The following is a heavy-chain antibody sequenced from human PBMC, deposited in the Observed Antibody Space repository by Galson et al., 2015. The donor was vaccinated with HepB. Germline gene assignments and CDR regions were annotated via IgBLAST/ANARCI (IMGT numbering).Heavy chain of an antibody. CDR1: GFYFEDYG. CDR2: IRSNEYGGPT. Sequence: SLRPSCATTGFYFEDYGMNWIRQAPGKGLEWVGFIRSNEYGGPTAYAATVKDRFTISRDDSKSIAYLQMNSLRTDDIAVYYCTRDYCSEGNCFFDYWGQGTLVTVSS. D-gene: IGHD2-15*01. V-gene: IGHV3-49*03. CDR3: TRDYCSEGNCFFDY. J-gene: IGHJ4*02.